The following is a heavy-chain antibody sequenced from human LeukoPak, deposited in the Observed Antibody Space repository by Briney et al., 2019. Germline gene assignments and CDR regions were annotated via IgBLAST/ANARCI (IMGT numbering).Heavy chain of an antibody. J-gene: IGHJ5*02. CDR3: ARRNYEITMIVVVIQNWFDP. D-gene: IGHD3-22*01. V-gene: IGHV4-61*02. CDR2: IYTSGST. Sequence: SETLSLTCTVSGNSISSGDYYWSWIRQPAGKGLEWIGRIYTSGSTTYNPSLKSRVTISVDTSKNQFSLKLSSVTAADTAVYYCARRNYEITMIVVVIQNWFDPWGQGTLVTVSS. CDR1: GNSISSGDYY.